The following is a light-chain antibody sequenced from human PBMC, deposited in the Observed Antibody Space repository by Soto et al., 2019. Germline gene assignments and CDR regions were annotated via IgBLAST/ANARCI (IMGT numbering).Light chain of an antibody. Sequence: QSVLTQPPSASGTPGQRVTISCSGSSSNIGSNYVYWYQQLPGTAPKLLIYRNNQRPSGVPDRFSGSKSGTSASLAISGLRSEDEDDYCCAAWDDSMSRVFGGGTKLTVL. CDR1: SSNIGSNY. V-gene: IGLV1-47*01. CDR3: AAWDDSMSRV. J-gene: IGLJ3*02. CDR2: RNN.